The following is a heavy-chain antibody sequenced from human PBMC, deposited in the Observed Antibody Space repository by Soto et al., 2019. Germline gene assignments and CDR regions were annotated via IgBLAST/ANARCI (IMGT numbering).Heavy chain of an antibody. V-gene: IGHV4-30-4*01. CDR3: ARDHYVYDILTGYGYYYGMDV. CDR1: GGSISSGDYY. D-gene: IGHD3-9*01. CDR2: IYYSGST. Sequence: QVQLQESGPGLVKPSQTLSLTCTVSGGSISSGDYYWSWIRQPPGKGLEWIGYIYYSGSTYYNPSRESRVTISVDTSKNQFSLKLSSVTAADTAVYYCARDHYVYDILTGYGYYYGMDVWGQGTTVTVSS. J-gene: IGHJ6*02.